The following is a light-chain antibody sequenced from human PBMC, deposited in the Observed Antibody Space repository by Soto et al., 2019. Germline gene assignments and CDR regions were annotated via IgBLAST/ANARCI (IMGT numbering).Light chain of an antibody. V-gene: IGLV2-8*01. Sequence: QSALTQPPSASGSPGQSVTISCTGTSSDVGDYNYVSWHQQHPDKAPKLMIYEVSKRPSGVPDRFSCSKSGNTASLTVPGLQAEDDADYSGLSYAGSNNGVFGGGTKLTVL. J-gene: IGLJ3*02. CDR1: SSDVGDYNY. CDR3: LSYAGSNNGV. CDR2: EVS.